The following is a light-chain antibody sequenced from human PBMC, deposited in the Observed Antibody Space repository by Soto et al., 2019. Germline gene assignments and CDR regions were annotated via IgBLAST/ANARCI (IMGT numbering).Light chain of an antibody. V-gene: IGKV1-33*01. CDR1: QDIRKY. CDR3: QHYDNLPLP. J-gene: IGKJ4*01. CDR2: DGS. Sequence: DIQMTKSPSSLSASVGDRVTITCQASQDIRKYLNWYQQKPGKAPKLLIYDGSNLETGVPSRFSGSGSGTDFTFTISSLQPEDIGTYYCQHYDNLPLPFGGGTRVEIK.